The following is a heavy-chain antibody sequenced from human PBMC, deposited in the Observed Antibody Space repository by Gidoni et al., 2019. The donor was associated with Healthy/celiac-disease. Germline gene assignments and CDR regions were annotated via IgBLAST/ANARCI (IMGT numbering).Heavy chain of an antibody. Sequence: EVQLVESGGGLVQPGRSLRLSCAASVFTFDDYAMHWVRQAPGKGLELVSGISWNSGSIGYADSVKGRFTISRDNAKNSLYLQMNSLRAEDTALYYCAKDMSYGDYYYYYGMDVWGQGTTVTVSS. CDR3: AKDMSYGDYYYYYGMDV. CDR2: ISWNSGSI. CDR1: VFTFDDYA. J-gene: IGHJ6*02. D-gene: IGHD4-17*01. V-gene: IGHV3-9*01.